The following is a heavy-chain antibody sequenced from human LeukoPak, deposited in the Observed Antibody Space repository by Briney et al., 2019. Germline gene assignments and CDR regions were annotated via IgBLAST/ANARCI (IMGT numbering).Heavy chain of an antibody. D-gene: IGHD2-2*01. J-gene: IGHJ3*02. CDR1: GGSISSYY. CDR3: ARELGYCSSTSCYRGDAFDI. CDR2: IYTSGST. V-gene: IGHV4-4*07. Sequence: SSETLSLTCTVSGGSISSYYWSWIRQPAGKGLEWIGRIYTSGSTNYNPSLKSRVTMSVDTSKNQFSLKLSSVTAADTAVYYCARELGYCSSTSCYRGDAFDIWGQGTMVTVSS.